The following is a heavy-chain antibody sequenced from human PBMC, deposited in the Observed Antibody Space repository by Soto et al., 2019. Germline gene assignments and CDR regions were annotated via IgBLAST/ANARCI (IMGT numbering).Heavy chain of an antibody. D-gene: IGHD3-22*01. CDR2: ISAYNGNT. CDR1: GYTFTSYG. J-gene: IGHJ5*02. V-gene: IGHV1-18*01. CDR3: ARDEYDSSGYYYVRWFDP. Sequence: ASVKVYYQASGYTFTSYGITWVRQAPGQGLEWMGWISAYNGNTNYAQKLQGRVTMTTDTSTSTAYMELRSLRSDDTAVYYCARDEYDSSGYYYVRWFDPWGQGTLVPVSS.